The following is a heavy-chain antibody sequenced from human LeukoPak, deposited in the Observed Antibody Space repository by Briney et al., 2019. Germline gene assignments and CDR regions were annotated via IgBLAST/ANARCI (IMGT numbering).Heavy chain of an antibody. V-gene: IGHV1-69*05. CDR3: ARDRGYYDSSGYPYYFDY. J-gene: IGHJ4*02. CDR1: GGTFSSYA. Sequence: ASVKVSCKASGGTFSSYAISWVRQAPGQGLEWMGRIIPTFGTANYAQKFQGRVTITTDESTSTAYMELSSLRSEDTAVYYCARDRGYYDSSGYPYYFDYWGQGTLVTVSS. D-gene: IGHD3-22*01. CDR2: IIPTFGTA.